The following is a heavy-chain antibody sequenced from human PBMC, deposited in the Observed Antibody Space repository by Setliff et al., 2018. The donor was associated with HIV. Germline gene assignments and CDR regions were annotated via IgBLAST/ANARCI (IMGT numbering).Heavy chain of an antibody. D-gene: IGHD6-19*01. CDR3: ARVSRSGWFFDW. CDR2: ISSYNGNT. V-gene: IGHV1-18*01. Sequence: ASVKVSCKASGYNFSSNGISWVRQAPGQGLEWMGWISSYNGNTKYAQTVQDRVTMTKDTSTSTAYMELRSLRSDDTAVYYCARVSRSGWFFDWWGQGSLVTVSS. CDR1: GYNFSSNG. J-gene: IGHJ4*02.